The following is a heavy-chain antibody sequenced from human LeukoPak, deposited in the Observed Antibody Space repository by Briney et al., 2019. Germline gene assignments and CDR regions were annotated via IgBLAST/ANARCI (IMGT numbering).Heavy chain of an antibody. Sequence: ASVKVSCKASGYTFTSYGISWVRQAPGQGLEWMGWISAYNGNTNYAQKLQGRVTMTTDTSTSTAYMELRSLRSDDAAVYYCARSMYYYGSGSSTDFDYWGQGTLVTVSS. D-gene: IGHD3-10*01. CDR3: ARSMYYYGSGSSTDFDY. CDR1: GYTFTSYG. V-gene: IGHV1-18*01. J-gene: IGHJ4*02. CDR2: ISAYNGNT.